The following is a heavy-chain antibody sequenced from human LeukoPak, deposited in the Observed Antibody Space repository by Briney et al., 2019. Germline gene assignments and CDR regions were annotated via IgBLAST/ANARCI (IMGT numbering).Heavy chain of an antibody. Sequence: GGSLRLPCAASGFTFSSYSMNWVRQAPGKGLEWVSYISSSSSTIYYADSVKGRFTISRHNAKNSLYLQMNSLRAEDTAVYYCARAAVVKAPDYWGQGTLVTVSS. CDR3: ARAAVVKAPDY. V-gene: IGHV3-48*01. CDR1: GFTFSSYS. J-gene: IGHJ4*02. CDR2: ISSSSSTI. D-gene: IGHD4-23*01.